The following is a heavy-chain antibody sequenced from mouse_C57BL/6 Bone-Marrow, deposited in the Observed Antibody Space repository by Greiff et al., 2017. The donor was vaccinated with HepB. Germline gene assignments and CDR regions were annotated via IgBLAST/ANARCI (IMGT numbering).Heavy chain of an antibody. Sequence: VKLVESGPGLVAPSQSLSITCTVSGFSLTSYAISWVRQPPGKGLEWLGVIWTGGGTNYNSALKSRLSISKDNSKSQVFLKMNSLQTDDTARYYCARKPTVVEDYYAMDYWGQGTSVTVSS. CDR1: GFSLTSYA. CDR2: IWTGGGT. J-gene: IGHJ4*01. V-gene: IGHV2-9-1*01. D-gene: IGHD1-1*01. CDR3: ARKPTVVEDYYAMDY.